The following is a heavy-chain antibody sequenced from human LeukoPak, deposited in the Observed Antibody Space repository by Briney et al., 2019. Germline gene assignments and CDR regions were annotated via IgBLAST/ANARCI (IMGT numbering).Heavy chain of an antibody. V-gene: IGHV3-74*01. Sequence: QTGGSLRLSCAASGFSFSSYWMHWVRQAPGKGPVWVSLISNDESTIIYADSVKGRFTISRDNAKNTLYLQMSSLRAEDTAVYYCARDVGTWGQGTLVTVSS. CDR1: GFSFSSYW. D-gene: IGHD7-27*01. CDR3: ARDVGT. CDR2: ISNDESTI. J-gene: IGHJ5*02.